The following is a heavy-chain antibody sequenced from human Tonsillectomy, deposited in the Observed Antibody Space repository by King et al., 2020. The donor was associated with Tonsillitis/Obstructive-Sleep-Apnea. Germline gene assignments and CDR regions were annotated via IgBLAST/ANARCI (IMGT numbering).Heavy chain of an antibody. V-gene: IGHV3-30*18. D-gene: IGHD3-22*01. CDR1: GFTFSSYG. CDR2: ISYDGSNK. CDR3: AKASQSYYYNSSGYYGGVVY. J-gene: IGHJ4*02. Sequence: VQLVESGGGVVQPGRSLRLSCAASGFTFSSYGMHWVRQAPGKGLEWLAVISYDGSNKYYADSVKGRFTISRDNSKNTLYLQMNSLRAEDTAVYYSAKASQSYYYNSSGYYGGVVYWGQGTLVTVSS.